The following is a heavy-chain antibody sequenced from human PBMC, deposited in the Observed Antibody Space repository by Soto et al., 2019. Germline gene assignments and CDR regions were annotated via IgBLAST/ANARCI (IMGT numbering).Heavy chain of an antibody. Sequence: EVQLLESGGGLVQPGGSLRLSCAASGFTFSSYAMSWVRQAPGKGLEWVSAISGSGGSTYYADSVKGRFTISRDNSKNTLYLQMNSLRAEDTAVYYCAKGKAGSYWIEDWFDPWGQGTLVTVSS. V-gene: IGHV3-23*01. J-gene: IGHJ5*02. CDR2: ISGSGGST. CDR3: AKGKAGSYWIEDWFDP. CDR1: GFTFSSYA. D-gene: IGHD1-26*01.